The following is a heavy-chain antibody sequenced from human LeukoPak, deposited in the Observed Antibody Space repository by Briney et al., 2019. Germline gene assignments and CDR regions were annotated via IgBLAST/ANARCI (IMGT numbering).Heavy chain of an antibody. Sequence: GGSLRLSCAASGFTFSSYSMNWVRQAPGKGLEWFSSISSSSSYIYYADSVKGRFTISRDNAKNSLYLQMNSLRAEDTAVYYCARGDARRGLRLADYGMDVWGKGTTVTVSS. CDR2: ISSSSSYI. CDR1: GFTFSSYS. J-gene: IGHJ6*04. CDR3: ARGDARRGLRLADYGMDV. V-gene: IGHV3-21*01. D-gene: IGHD3-16*01.